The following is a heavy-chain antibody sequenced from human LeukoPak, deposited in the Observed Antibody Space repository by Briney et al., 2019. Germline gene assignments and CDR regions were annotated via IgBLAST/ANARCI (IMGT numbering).Heavy chain of an antibody. CDR1: GFTFSDYY. J-gene: IGHJ4*02. V-gene: IGHV3-11*05. D-gene: IGHD4-17*01. CDR3: ARGGLYGDWIFDS. CDR2: ISYSSSYT. Sequence: GGSLRLSCAASGFTFSDYYMSWIRQAPGKGLEWVAYISYSSSYTNYADSVKGRSTISRDNAKKSLYLQMSSLRAEDTAVYYCARGGLYGDWIFDSWGQGTRVTVSS.